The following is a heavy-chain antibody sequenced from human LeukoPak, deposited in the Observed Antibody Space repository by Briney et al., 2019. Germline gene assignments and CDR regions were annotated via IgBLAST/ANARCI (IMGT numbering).Heavy chain of an antibody. J-gene: IGHJ4*02. V-gene: IGHV3-43*02. CDR1: GFTFGDFA. CDR2: ISEDGDT. CDR3: ARVRTAMEIGAY. Sequence: QPGGSLRLSCAASGFTFGDFAMHWVRQAPGKGLGWVSLISEDGDTYYGDSVKGRFTVSRDNSKNSLYLQMNSLRTEDTGLYYCARVRTAMEIGAYWGQGTLVTVSS. D-gene: IGHD5-18*01.